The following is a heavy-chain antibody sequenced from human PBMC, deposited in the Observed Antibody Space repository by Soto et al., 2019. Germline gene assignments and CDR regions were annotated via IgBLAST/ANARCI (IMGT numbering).Heavy chain of an antibody. D-gene: IGHD3-22*01. J-gene: IGHJ4*02. CDR3: ARDSSGYYYFDY. Sequence: SETLSLTCTVSGGSIISGDYYWSWIRQPPGKGLEWIGYIYYSGSTYYNPSLKSRVTISVDTSKNQFSLKLSSVTAADTAVYYCARDSSGYYYFDYWGQGTLVTVSS. CDR2: IYYSGST. V-gene: IGHV4-30-4*01. CDR1: GGSIISGDYY.